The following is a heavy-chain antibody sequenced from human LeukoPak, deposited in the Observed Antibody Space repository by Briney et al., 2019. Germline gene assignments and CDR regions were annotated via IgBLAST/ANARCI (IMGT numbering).Heavy chain of an antibody. Sequence: SAKVSCKASGGTFSSYAISWVRQAPGQGLEWMGGIIPIFGTANYAQKFQGRVTITADKSTSTAYMELSSLRSEDTAVYYCARGVVGATTPFDYWGQGTLVTVSS. D-gene: IGHD1-26*01. V-gene: IGHV1-69*06. CDR2: IIPIFGTA. CDR3: ARGVVGATTPFDY. CDR1: GGTFSSYA. J-gene: IGHJ4*02.